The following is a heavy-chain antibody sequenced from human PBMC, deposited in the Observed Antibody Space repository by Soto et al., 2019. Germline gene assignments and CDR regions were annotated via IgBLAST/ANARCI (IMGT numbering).Heavy chain of an antibody. J-gene: IGHJ6*02. Sequence: GGSLRLSCAASGFTFSSYAMSWVRQAPGKGLEWVSAISGSGGSTYYAASVKGRFTISRDNSKNTLYLQMNSLRAEDTAVYYCAKDITSGSSSWTGPIYYYYGMDVWGQGTTVTVSS. V-gene: IGHV3-23*01. CDR2: ISGSGGST. CDR3: AKDITSGSSSWTGPIYYYYGMDV. D-gene: IGHD6-13*01. CDR1: GFTFSSYA.